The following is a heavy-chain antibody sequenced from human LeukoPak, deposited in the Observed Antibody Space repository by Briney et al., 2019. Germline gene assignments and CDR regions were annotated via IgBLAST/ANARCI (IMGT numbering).Heavy chain of an antibody. J-gene: IGHJ4*02. CDR2: IWSDGSYK. D-gene: IGHD4-11*01. CDR1: GFTFRTHG. CDR3: AREYINYLQDY. Sequence: PGGSLRLSCAASGFTFRTHGMHWVRQAPGKGLEWVAVIWSDGSYKYYADSVKGRFTISRDFSKNTLYLQMNSLRAEDTAVYYCAREYINYLQDYWGQGTLVAVSS. V-gene: IGHV3-33*01.